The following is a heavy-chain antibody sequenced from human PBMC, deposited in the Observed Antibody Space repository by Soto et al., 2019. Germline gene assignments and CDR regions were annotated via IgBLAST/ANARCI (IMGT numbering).Heavy chain of an antibody. CDR2: ISYDGSNK. Sequence: PGGSLRLSCAASGFTFSSYGMHWVRQAPGKGLEWVAVISYDGSNKYYADSVKGRFTISRDNSKNTLYLQMNSLRAEDTAVYYCAKGRYYYDTYFDYWGQGTLVTVSS. D-gene: IGHD3-22*01. CDR1: GFTFSSYG. CDR3: AKGRYYYDTYFDY. V-gene: IGHV3-30*18. J-gene: IGHJ4*02.